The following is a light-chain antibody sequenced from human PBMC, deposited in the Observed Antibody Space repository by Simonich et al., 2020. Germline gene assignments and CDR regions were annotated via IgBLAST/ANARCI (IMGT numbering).Light chain of an antibody. Sequence: QSALTQPASVSGSPGQSITISCTGTSSDVGGYNYVSWYHKHPGKAPKLMIYDVSKRPSGVSNRFSGSKSGNTASLPISGLQAEDEADYYCSSYTSSSTLVFGGGTKLTVL. V-gene: IGLV2-14*01. CDR1: SSDVGGYNY. CDR3: SSYTSSSTLV. J-gene: IGLJ2*01. CDR2: DVS.